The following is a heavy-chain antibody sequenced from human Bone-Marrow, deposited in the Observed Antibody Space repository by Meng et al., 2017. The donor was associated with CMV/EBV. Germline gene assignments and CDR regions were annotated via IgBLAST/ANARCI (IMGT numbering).Heavy chain of an antibody. CDR3: ARGAARPFDY. V-gene: IGHV4-39*07. CDR1: GGSISSSSYY. J-gene: IGHJ4*02. CDR2: INHSGST. Sequence: SETLSLTCTVSGGSISSSSYYWSWIRQPPGKGLEWIGEINHSGSTNYNPSLKSRVTISVDTSKNQFSLKLSSVTAADTAVYYCARGAARPFDYWGQGTLVTVSS. D-gene: IGHD6-6*01.